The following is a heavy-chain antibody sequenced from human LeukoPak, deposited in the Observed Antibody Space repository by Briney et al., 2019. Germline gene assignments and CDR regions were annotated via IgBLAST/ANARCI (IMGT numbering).Heavy chain of an antibody. CDR1: GYTFTSYG. CDR2: ISAYNGNT. V-gene: IGHV1-18*01. Sequence: ASVKVSCKASGYTFTSYGISWVRQAPGQGLEWMGWISAYNGNTNYAQKLQGRVHITTDTSTSTAYMELRRWRSDDKAVYYCARDSGSRSFDYWGQGTLVTVSS. J-gene: IGHJ4*02. D-gene: IGHD1-26*01. CDR3: ARDSGSRSFDY.